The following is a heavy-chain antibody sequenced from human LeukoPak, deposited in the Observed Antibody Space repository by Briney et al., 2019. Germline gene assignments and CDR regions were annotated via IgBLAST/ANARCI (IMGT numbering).Heavy chain of an antibody. CDR2: ITNSGGST. Sequence: PGGSLRLSCAASGFTFSSYVMSWVRQAPGKGLAWVSGITNSGGSTNYADSVKGRFTISRDNSKNTLYLQMNSLRAEDTAVYYCAGGGSFDYWGQGTLVTVSS. CDR3: AGGGSFDY. CDR1: GFTFSSYV. D-gene: IGHD3-16*01. J-gene: IGHJ4*02. V-gene: IGHV3-23*01.